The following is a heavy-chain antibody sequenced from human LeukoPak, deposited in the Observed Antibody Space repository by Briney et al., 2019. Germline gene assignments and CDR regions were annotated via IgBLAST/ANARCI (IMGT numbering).Heavy chain of an antibody. J-gene: IGHJ4*02. CDR3: ATGRGSGYLFDY. V-gene: IGHV3-21*01. CDR1: GFTFSSYS. CDR2: ISSSSSYI. Sequence: PGGSLRLSCAASGFTFSSYSVNWVRQAPGKGLEWVSSISSSSSYIYYADSVKGRFTISRDNAKNSLYLQMNSLRAEDTAVYYCATGRGSGYLFDYWGQGTLVTVSS. D-gene: IGHD3-3*01.